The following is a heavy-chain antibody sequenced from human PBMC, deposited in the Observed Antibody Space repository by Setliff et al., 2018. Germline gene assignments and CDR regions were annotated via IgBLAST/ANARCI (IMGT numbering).Heavy chain of an antibody. D-gene: IGHD2-21*02. CDR2: ISGSGVST. CDR1: GFTFSSYA. J-gene: IGHJ6*02. Sequence: GGSLRLSCAASGFTFSSYAMSWVRQAPGKGLEWVSGISGSGVSTYYADSVKGRFTISRDNSKNTLYLQMDSLRAEDTAVYYCARNWVTAQHYYYGMDVWGQGTTVTVSS. V-gene: IGHV3-23*01. CDR3: ARNWVTAQHYYYGMDV.